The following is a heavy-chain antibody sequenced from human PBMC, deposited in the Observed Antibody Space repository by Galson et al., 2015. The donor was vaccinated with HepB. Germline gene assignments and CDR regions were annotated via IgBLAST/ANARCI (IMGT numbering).Heavy chain of an antibody. D-gene: IGHD3-10*01. CDR1: GFTFSNAW. J-gene: IGHJ6*04. CDR3: TTDRRAGDTMVRGVIIYYYGMDV. CDR2: IKSKTDGGTT. V-gene: IGHV3-15*01. Sequence: SLRLSCAASGFTFSNAWMSWVRQAPGKGLEWVGRIKSKTDGGTTDYAAPVKGRFTISRDDSKNTLYLQMNSLKTEDTAVYYCTTDRRAGDTMVRGVIIYYYGMDVWGEGTTVTVSS.